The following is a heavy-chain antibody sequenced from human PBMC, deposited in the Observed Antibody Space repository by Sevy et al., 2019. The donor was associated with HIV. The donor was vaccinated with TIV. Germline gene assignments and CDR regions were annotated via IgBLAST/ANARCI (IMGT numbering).Heavy chain of an antibody. J-gene: IGHJ3*02. CDR1: GFTFRNYG. CDR3: AKEAVANAFDI. Sequence: GGSLRLSCAASGFTFRNYGMNWVRQAPGKGLEWVSSISDGGGNIYYADSVKGRFSVSRDNSMKTLYLQLNRLRAEDTAVYYCAKEAVANAFDIWGQGTMVTVSS. V-gene: IGHV3-23*01. CDR2: ISDGGGNI. D-gene: IGHD2-21*01.